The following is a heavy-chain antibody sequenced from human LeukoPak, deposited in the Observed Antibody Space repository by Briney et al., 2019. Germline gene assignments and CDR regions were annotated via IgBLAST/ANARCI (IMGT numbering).Heavy chain of an antibody. CDR3: ASVYKYGMDV. J-gene: IGHJ6*02. V-gene: IGHV4-34*01. Sequence: SETLSLTCAVYGGSFSGYYWSWIRQPPGKGLEWIGEINHSGSTNYNPSLKSRVTISVDTSKNQFSLKLSSVTAADTAVYYCASVYKYGMDVWGPGTTVIVSS. CDR2: INHSGST. CDR1: GGSFSGYY.